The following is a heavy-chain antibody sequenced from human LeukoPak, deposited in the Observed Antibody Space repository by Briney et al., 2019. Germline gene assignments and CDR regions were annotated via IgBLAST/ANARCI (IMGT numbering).Heavy chain of an antibody. CDR1: GGSISSGGYS. V-gene: IGHV4-30-2*01. Sequence: SQTLSLTCAVSGGSISSGGYSWSWIRQPPGKGLEWIGYIYHSGSTYYNPSLKSRVTISVDRSKNQFSLKLSSVTAIDTAVYYCARMRGSMTTANWFDPWGQGTLVTVSS. D-gene: IGHD4-17*01. CDR3: ARMRGSMTTANWFDP. J-gene: IGHJ5*02. CDR2: IYHSGST.